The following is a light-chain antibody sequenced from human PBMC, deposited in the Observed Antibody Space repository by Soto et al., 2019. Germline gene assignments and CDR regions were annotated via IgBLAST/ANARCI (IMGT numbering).Light chain of an antibody. CDR3: SSYTSSGSVV. J-gene: IGLJ3*02. Sequence: QSALTQPASVSGSPGQSITISCTGTSSDIGYFNYVSWYQQYPGKAPKLMIFDVNNRPSGISNRFSGSKSGNTASLTISGLQGDDEAAYYCSSYTSSGSVVFGGGTKLTVL. CDR1: SSDIGYFNY. V-gene: IGLV2-14*01. CDR2: DVN.